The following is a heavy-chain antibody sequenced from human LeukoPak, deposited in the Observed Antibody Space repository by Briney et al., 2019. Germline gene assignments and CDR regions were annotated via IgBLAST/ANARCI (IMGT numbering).Heavy chain of an antibody. V-gene: IGHV4-39*01. J-gene: IGHJ4*02. CDR3: ASGSGGYSYGSYYFDY. CDR2: IYYSGST. Sequence: SETLSLTCTVSGGSISSSSYYWGWIRQPPGKGLEWIGSIYYSGSTYYNPSLKSRVTISVDTSKNQFSLKLSSVTAADTAVYYCASGSGGYSYGSYYFDYWGQGTLVTVSS. CDR1: GGSISSSSYY. D-gene: IGHD5-18*01.